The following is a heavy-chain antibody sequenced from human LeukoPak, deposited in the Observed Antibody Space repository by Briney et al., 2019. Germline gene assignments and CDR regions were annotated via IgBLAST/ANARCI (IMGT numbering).Heavy chain of an antibody. CDR3: ARDLGGRGIPVYYFDC. CDR2: VWFDGSYE. J-gene: IGHJ4*02. CDR1: GFKFTDYA. V-gene: IGHV3-33*08. D-gene: IGHD4-23*01. Sequence: GRSLRLSCVASGFKFTDYAIHWVRQVPGRGLEWVAVVWFDGSYELYADSVKGRFTISRDDSRSTVNLQMESLRAEDTALYYCARDLGGRGIPVYYFDCWGQGTQVTVSA.